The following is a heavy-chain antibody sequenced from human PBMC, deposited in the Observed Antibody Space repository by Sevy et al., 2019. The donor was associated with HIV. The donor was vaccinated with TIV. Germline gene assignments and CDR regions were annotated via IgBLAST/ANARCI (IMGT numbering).Heavy chain of an antibody. D-gene: IGHD2-15*01. Sequence: SETLSLTCTVSGDSISGYYWSWIRQPPGKGLEWIGYVYYSGRTNYNPSLRSRVTISQDTCKNQISLKLNSVTAADTAVYYCARAYSDYYYAMDVWGQGTTVTVSS. CDR2: VYYSGRT. J-gene: IGHJ6*02. CDR1: GDSISGYY. V-gene: IGHV4-59*01. CDR3: ARAYSDYYYAMDV.